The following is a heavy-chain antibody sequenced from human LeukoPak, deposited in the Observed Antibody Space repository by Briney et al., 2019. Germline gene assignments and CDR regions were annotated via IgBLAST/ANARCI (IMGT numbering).Heavy chain of an antibody. J-gene: IGHJ4*02. CDR1: GGSISNYH. CDR2: IHTSGST. Sequence: ASETLSLTCTVSGGSISNYHWSWIRQPAEKGLEWIGQIHTSGSTNYNPPLKSRVTMSIGTTEDQVSLTIRSVTAADTAFYYCARRDVSSGWSFDLWGQGTLVTDSS. CDR3: ARRDVSSGWSFDL. D-gene: IGHD6-19*01. V-gene: IGHV4-4*07.